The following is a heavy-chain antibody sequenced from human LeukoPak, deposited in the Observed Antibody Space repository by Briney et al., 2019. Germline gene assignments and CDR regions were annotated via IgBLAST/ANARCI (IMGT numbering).Heavy chain of an antibody. Sequence: SETLSLTCTVSGGSVSSSSYYWGWIRQPPGKGLEWIGSMYYSGSTYDNPSLKSRVTISVDTSRNQFSLKLSSVTAADTAVYHCARCRDGYKGGDDWFDPWGQGTLVTVSS. J-gene: IGHJ5*02. CDR2: MYYSGST. V-gene: IGHV4-39*07. CDR1: GGSVSSSSYY. D-gene: IGHD5-24*01. CDR3: ARCRDGYKGGDDWFDP.